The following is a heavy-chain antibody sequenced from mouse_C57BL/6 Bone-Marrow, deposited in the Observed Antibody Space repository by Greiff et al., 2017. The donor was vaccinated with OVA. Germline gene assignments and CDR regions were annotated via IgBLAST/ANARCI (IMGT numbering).Heavy chain of an antibody. CDR1: GFTFSSYT. Sequence: DVQRVESGGGLVKPGGSLTLSCAASGFTFSSYTMSWVRQTPERRLVWVATISGGGGNTYYPASVKGRFTISRDNAKNTLYLQMSSLRSEDTALYDCARHYYETWFAYWGQGTLVTVSA. V-gene: IGHV5-9*01. CDR3: ARHYYETWFAY. CDR2: ISGGGGNT. J-gene: IGHJ3*01. D-gene: IGHD1-1*01.